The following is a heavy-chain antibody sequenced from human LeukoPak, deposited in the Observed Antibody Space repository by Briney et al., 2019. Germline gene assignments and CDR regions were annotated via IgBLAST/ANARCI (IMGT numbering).Heavy chain of an antibody. J-gene: IGHJ2*01. CDR3: AKGSSTYSITSYWYFDL. Sequence: PGGSLRLSCAASGFTFSSYAMTWVRQAPGKGLEWVSDITTSGDTYYADSVQGRFTISRDNSKNTLYLQMNSLKPDDSAVYYCAKGSSTYSITSYWYFDLWGRGTLVTVSS. CDR2: ITTSGDT. V-gene: IGHV3-23*01. D-gene: IGHD6-13*01. CDR1: GFTFSSYA.